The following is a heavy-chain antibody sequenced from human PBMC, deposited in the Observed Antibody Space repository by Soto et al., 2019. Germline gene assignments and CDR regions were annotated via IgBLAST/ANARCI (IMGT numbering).Heavy chain of an antibody. CDR2: ISGSGGST. CDR3: AKEVSLGSTVDLGY. V-gene: IGHV3-23*01. CDR1: GFTFSIFA. D-gene: IGHD7-27*01. Sequence: PGGSLRLSCAASGFTFSIFAMSWVRQSPGKGLEWVSTISGSGGSTYYADAVKDRFSISRDNSMGTLYLQMKSLRVEDTAIYYCAKEVSLGSTVDLGYWGQGTLVTVSS. J-gene: IGHJ4*02.